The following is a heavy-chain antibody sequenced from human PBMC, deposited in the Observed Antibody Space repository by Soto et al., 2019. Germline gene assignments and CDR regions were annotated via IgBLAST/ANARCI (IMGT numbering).Heavy chain of an antibody. CDR1: GYTFNDYE. J-gene: IGHJ5*02. Sequence: QEQLVQSAAEVKKPGASVKVSCMTSGYTFNDYEINWVRQATGQGLEWIGWMNPNSGETGYAQRFQGRVTMTTRSSLSTAYLELSSLTSDDTAVYYCARIAMPARPRWYIWFDPWGQGPLVTVSS. CDR3: ARIAMPARPRWYIWFDP. D-gene: IGHD2-2*01. V-gene: IGHV1-8*02. CDR2: MNPNSGET.